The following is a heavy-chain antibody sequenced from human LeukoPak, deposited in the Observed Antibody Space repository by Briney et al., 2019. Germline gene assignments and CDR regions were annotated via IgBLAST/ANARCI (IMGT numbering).Heavy chain of an antibody. V-gene: IGHV3-23*01. CDR2: VTGSGGST. Sequence: GGSLRLSCAASGFTFSSYALSWVRQAPGKGLEWVSGVTGSGGSTYYADSVKGRFTISRDNSKNALYLQMNSLRAEDTAVYYRAKPGGLVGPKGGAFDIWGQGTMVTVSS. J-gene: IGHJ3*02. CDR1: GFTFSSYA. CDR3: AKPGGLVGPKGGAFDI. D-gene: IGHD1-26*01.